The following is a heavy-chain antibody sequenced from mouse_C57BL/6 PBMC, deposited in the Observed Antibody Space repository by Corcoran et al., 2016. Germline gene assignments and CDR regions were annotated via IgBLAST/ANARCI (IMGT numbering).Heavy chain of an antibody. D-gene: IGHD1-2*01. J-gene: IGHJ4*01. CDR1: GYTFTDYY. CDR2: INPNNGGT. Sequence: EVQLQQSGPELVKPGASVKISCKASGYTFTDYYMNWVKQSHGKSLEWIGDINPNNGGTSYNQKFKGKATLTVDKSSSTAYMELRSLTSEDSAVYYCARYGYYGIYAMDYWGQGTSVTVSS. CDR3: ARYGYYGIYAMDY. V-gene: IGHV1-26*01.